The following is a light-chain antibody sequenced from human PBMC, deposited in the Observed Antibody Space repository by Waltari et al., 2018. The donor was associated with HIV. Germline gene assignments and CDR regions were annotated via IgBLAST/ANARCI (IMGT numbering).Light chain of an antibody. CDR2: DVT. J-gene: IGLJ3*02. CDR3: SSYTGTGTWV. CDR1: NNDAGGYKN. Sequence: QSALTQPASVSGSPGPSIAIPCTGTNNDAGGYKNVSCYQQHPGTAPNLVIYDVTNRPSTVSDRFSGSKSGNTASLTISGLQAEDEADYYCSSYTGTGTWVFGGGTKVTVL. V-gene: IGLV2-14*03.